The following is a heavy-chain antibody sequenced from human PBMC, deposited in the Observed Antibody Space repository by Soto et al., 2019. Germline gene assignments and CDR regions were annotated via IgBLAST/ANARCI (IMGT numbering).Heavy chain of an antibody. CDR2: VYYSGST. CDR3: ARNGLDFGMDV. Sequence: PSETLSLTCTVSGGSISSGGYYWSWIRQHPGKGLEWIGYVYYSGSTYYNPSLKSRVTISVDTSKNQFSLKLSSVTAADTAVYYCARNGLDFGMDVWGQGTTVTVSS. V-gene: IGHV4-31*03. D-gene: IGHD3-16*01. CDR1: GGSISSGGYY. J-gene: IGHJ6*02.